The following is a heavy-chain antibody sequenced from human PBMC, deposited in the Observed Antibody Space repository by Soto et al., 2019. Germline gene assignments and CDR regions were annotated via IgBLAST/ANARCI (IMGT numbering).Heavy chain of an antibody. V-gene: IGHV4-39*01. D-gene: IGHD1-26*01. CDR1: GPSISIRSSY. J-gene: IGHJ4*02. CDR2: MYYVGNT. CDR3: ARHLGPAGPNY. Sequence: QLQVQESGPGLVKPSETLSLTCTVSGPSISIRSSYWGWVRQPPGKGLEWIASMYYVGNTYYNPSLKGXXTXSXXTSKNQFSPKLTSVAAADTAVYYCARHLGPAGPNYWGRGILVTVSS.